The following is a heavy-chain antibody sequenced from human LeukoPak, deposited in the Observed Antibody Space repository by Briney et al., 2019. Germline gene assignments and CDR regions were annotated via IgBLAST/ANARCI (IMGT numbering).Heavy chain of an antibody. D-gene: IGHD3-10*01. J-gene: IGHJ4*02. CDR3: ARGFYMVRGVILGY. Sequence: ASVKVFCKASGYTFTSYDINWVRQATGQGLEWMGWMSPNSGNTGYAQKFQGRVTMTRNTSISTAYMELSSLRSEDTAVYYCARGFYMVRGVILGYWGQGTLVTVSS. CDR1: GYTFTSYD. V-gene: IGHV1-8*01. CDR2: MSPNSGNT.